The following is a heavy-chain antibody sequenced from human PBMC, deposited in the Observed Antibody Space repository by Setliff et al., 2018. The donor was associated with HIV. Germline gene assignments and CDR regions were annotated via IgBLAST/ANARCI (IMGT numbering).Heavy chain of an antibody. D-gene: IGHD4-17*01. CDR3: AKGAGFYGDYTFDH. CDR2: IYSTGST. CDR1: GPSINIQY. Sequence: TLSLTCTVSGPSINIQYWSWIRQSPGKAFEWIGYIYSTGSTNYNPSLQSRVTISMVASRNQFSLKVTSVTAADTAVYYCAKGAGFYGDYTFDHWGQGRQVTVSS. J-gene: IGHJ4*02. V-gene: IGHV4-59*11.